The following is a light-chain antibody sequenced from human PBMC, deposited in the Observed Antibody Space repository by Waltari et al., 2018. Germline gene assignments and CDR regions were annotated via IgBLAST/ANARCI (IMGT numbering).Light chain of an antibody. CDR1: QSVTSNY. CDR3: QQYGSSPPWT. Sequence: EIVLTQSPGTLSLSPGERATLSCRASQSVTSNYLAWYQQKPGKAPRLLIYGASSRATGIPDRFSGSGSGTDFTLTISRLEPTDSALYYCQQYGSSPPWTFGQGTKVESK. V-gene: IGKV3-20*01. CDR2: GAS. J-gene: IGKJ1*01.